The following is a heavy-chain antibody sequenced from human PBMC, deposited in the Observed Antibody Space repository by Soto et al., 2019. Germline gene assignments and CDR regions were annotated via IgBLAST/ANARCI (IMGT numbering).Heavy chain of an antibody. CDR1: GYSVSSSDYY. CDR3: APLSVSLSGPYGIHV. CDR2: MLYSGLT. J-gene: IGHJ6*02. V-gene: IGHV4-39*01. Sequence: SETLSLTCSVSGYSVSSSDYYWAWIRQPPGKGLEWIGSMLYSGLTYYNPSLKSRVTLSVDTSKNQFSVRLNSVTASGTAVYYCAPLSVSLSGPYGIHVWGQGTTVTV. D-gene: IGHD2-15*01.